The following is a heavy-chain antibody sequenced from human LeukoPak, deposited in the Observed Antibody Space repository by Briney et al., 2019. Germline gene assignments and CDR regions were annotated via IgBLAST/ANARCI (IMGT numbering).Heavy chain of an antibody. Sequence: PGGSLRLSCAASGFTFSSFWMFWVRQAPGKGLVWVSRINTDGSTTSYADSVKGRFTISRDNAKNTLYLQMNSLRAEDTAVYYCASTAVPGAMSCWGRGTLVTVSS. CDR3: ASTAVPGAMSC. D-gene: IGHD2-2*01. CDR1: GFTFSSFW. V-gene: IGHV3-74*01. J-gene: IGHJ4*02. CDR2: INTDGSTT.